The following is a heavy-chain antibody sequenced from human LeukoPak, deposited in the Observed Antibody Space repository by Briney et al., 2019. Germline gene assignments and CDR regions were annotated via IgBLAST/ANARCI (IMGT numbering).Heavy chain of an antibody. CDR2: ISGSGGST. J-gene: IGHJ4*02. V-gene: IGHV3-23*01. D-gene: IGHD3-3*01. CDR3: AKVVTIFGVVTPFDY. Sequence: GGSLRLSCAASGFTFSSEAMSWVRQAPGKGLEWVSAISGSGGSTYYADSVKGRFTISRDNSKNTLYLQMNSLRAEDTAVYYCAKVVTIFGVVTPFDYWGQGTLVTVSS. CDR1: GFTFSSEA.